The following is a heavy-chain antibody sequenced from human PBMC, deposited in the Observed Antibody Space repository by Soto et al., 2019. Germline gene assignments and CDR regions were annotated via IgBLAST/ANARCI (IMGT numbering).Heavy chain of an antibody. CDR2: ISAYNGNT. CDR3: ARDGYYSDSSGYSYVYYYGMDV. V-gene: IGHV1-18*04. CDR1: GYTFTSYG. Sequence: GASVKVSCKASGYTFTSYGISWVRQAPGQGLEWMGWISAYNGNTNYAQKLQGRVTMTTDTSTSTAYMELRSLRSDDTAVYYCARDGYYSDSSGYSYVYYYGMDVRGQGTTVT. D-gene: IGHD3-22*01. J-gene: IGHJ6*02.